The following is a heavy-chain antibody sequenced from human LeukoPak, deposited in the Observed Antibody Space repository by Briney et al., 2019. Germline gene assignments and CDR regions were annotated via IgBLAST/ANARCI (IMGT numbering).Heavy chain of an antibody. Sequence: SETLSLTCTVSGGSISSSSYYWGWIRQPPGKGLEWIGSIYYSGSTYYSPSLKSRVTVSVDTSKNQFSLKLSSVTAADTAVYYCARLNDYYYYYMDVWGRGTTVTVSS. CDR1: GGSISSSSYY. CDR3: ARLNDYYYYYMDV. V-gene: IGHV4-39*01. CDR2: IYYSGST. J-gene: IGHJ6*03.